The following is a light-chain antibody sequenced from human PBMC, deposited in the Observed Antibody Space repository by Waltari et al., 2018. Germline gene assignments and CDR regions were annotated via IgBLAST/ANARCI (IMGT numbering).Light chain of an antibody. V-gene: IGKV3-20*01. CDR1: QSVGRT. Sequence: EIVLTQSPASLSLSPGDRATLSCRASQSVGRTLAWYQQRPGQAPRLLIYDASSRATGIPDRFSGSVSGTDFRLTISRLEPEDFAVYYCQKYGTRPATFGQGTKVEVK. CDR2: DAS. CDR3: QKYGTRPAT. J-gene: IGKJ1*01.